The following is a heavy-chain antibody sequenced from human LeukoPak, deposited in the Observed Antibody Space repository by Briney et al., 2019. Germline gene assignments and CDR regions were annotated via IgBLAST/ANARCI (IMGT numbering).Heavy chain of an antibody. Sequence: GSSVKVSCKASGGTFSSYAISWVRQAPGQGLEWMGGIIPIFGTANYAQKFQGRVTITADKSTSTAYMELSSLRSEDTAVYYCAPFLGYCSGGSCYDPNWFDPRGQGTLVTVSS. CDR1: GGTFSSYA. D-gene: IGHD2-15*01. J-gene: IGHJ5*02. V-gene: IGHV1-69*06. CDR3: APFLGYCSGGSCYDPNWFDP. CDR2: IIPIFGTA.